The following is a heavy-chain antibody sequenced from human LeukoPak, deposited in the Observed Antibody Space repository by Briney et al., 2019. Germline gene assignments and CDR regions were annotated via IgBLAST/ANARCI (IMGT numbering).Heavy chain of an antibody. J-gene: IGHJ5*02. CDR3: AKANYNYNSMTA. CDR1: GFTFDDYT. D-gene: IGHD5-24*01. V-gene: IGHV3-43*01. CDR2: ISGDGSDT. Sequence: GGSLRLSCAASGFTFDDYTMHWVRQAPGKGLEWVSLISGDGSDTYYAVSVRGRFTISRDNSKNSLYLQINNLRSEDTALYYFAKANYNYNSMTAWAKGT.